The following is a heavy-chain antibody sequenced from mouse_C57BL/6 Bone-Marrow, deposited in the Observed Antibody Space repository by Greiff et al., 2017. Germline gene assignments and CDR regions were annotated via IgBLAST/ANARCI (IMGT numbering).Heavy chain of an antibody. D-gene: IGHD1-1*01. J-gene: IGHJ1*03. CDR1: GFNIKDAY. CDR2: IYPENGDT. Sequence: EVQLQQSGAELVRPGASVKLSCTASGFNIKDAYMHWVKQRPEQGLEWIGWIYPENGDTEYASKFQGKATITADTSSNTAYLQLSSLTSEDTSVYYCTPFYYGSSYWCFDVWGTGTTVTVSS. V-gene: IGHV14-4*01. CDR3: TPFYYGSSYWCFDV.